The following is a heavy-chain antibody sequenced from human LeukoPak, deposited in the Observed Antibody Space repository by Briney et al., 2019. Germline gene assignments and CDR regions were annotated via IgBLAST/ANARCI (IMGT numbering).Heavy chain of an antibody. CDR3: ARHGIAAAFDY. CDR1: GGSISSYY. D-gene: IGHD6-13*01. V-gene: IGHV4-59*05. Sequence: SETLSLTCTVSGGSISSYYWSWIRQPPGKGLEWIGSIYYSGSTYYNPSLKSRVTISVDTSKNQFSLKLSSVTAADTAVYYCARHGIAAAFDYWGQGTLVTVSS. CDR2: IYYSGST. J-gene: IGHJ4*02.